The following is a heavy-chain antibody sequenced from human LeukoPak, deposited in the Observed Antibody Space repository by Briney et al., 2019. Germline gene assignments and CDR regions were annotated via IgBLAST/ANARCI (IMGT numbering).Heavy chain of an antibody. CDR2: IYRDGSTT. CDR1: GFGFSRYW. V-gene: IGHV3-74*01. J-gene: IGHJ4*02. Sequence: GVSLRLSCAASGFGFSRYWMHWVRQAPGTGLKWVSRIYRDGSTTDYADSVKGRFSISRDNSKNTLYLDMNSLRAGDTAVYYCARERDDYDDPGPFDYWGQGTLVTVSS. CDR3: ARERDDYDDPGPFDY. D-gene: IGHD4-17*01.